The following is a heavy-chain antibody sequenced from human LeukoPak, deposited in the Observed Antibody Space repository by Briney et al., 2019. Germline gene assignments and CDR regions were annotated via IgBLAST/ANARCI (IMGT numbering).Heavy chain of an antibody. Sequence: SETLSLTCTVSGGSISSYYWSWIRQPPGKGLEWIGYIYYGGSTNYNPSLKSRVTISVDTSKNQFSLKLSSVTAADTAVYYCARAGHSSGYYYYMDVWGKGTTVTVSS. D-gene: IGHD6-19*01. CDR3: ARAGHSSGYYYYMDV. CDR2: IYYGGST. V-gene: IGHV4-59*01. J-gene: IGHJ6*03. CDR1: GGSISSYY.